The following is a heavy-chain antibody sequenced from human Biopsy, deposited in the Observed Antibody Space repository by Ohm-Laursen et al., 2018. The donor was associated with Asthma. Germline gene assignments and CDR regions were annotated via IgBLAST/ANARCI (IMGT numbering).Heavy chain of an antibody. J-gene: IGHJ4*02. Sequence: SLRLSCAASGFTFSSYAMSWVRQPPGKGLEWVSAISGSGGSTYYADSVKGRFTISRDNSKNTLHLQMNSQRAEDTAVYYCAKAREDIVVVVAVSDSWGQGTLVTVSS. CDR3: AKAREDIVVVVAVSDS. V-gene: IGHV3-23*01. CDR1: GFTFSSYA. D-gene: IGHD2-15*01. CDR2: ISGSGGST.